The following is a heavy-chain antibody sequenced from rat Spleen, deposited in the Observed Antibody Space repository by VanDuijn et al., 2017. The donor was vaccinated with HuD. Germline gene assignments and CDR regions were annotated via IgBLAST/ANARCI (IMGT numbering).Heavy chain of an antibody. Sequence: QVQLKESGPGLVQPSQTLSLTCTVSGFSITSNGVSWVRQTPGKGLEWIAAISSGGSTYYNSALKSRLSISRDTSKSQVFLKMTRLQTEDTAIYFCIRESLPGYNSHWFVYWGQGTLVTVSS. V-gene: IGHV2S8*01. CDR3: IRESLPGYNSHWFVY. J-gene: IGHJ3*01. CDR2: ISSGGST. D-gene: IGHD1-4*01. CDR1: GFSITSNG.